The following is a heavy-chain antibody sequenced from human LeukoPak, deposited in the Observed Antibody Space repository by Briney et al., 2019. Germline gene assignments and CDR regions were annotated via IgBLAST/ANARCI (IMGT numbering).Heavy chain of an antibody. Sequence: ASVKVSCKASGGTFSSYAISWVRQAPGQGLEWMGRIIPIFGTANYAQKFQGRVTITTDESTSTAYMELSSLRSEDTAVNYCARDQIAVAGNAFDIWGQGTMVTVSS. CDR2: IIPIFGTA. J-gene: IGHJ3*02. CDR3: ARDQIAVAGNAFDI. D-gene: IGHD6-19*01. CDR1: GGTFSSYA. V-gene: IGHV1-69*05.